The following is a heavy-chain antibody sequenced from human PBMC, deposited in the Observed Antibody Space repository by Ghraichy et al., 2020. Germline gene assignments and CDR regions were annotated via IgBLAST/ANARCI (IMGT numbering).Heavy chain of an antibody. V-gene: IGHV4-59*01. CDR2: IYYSGST. CDR1: GGSISSYY. D-gene: IGHD3-16*01. CDR3: ARVAEGQGGWFDP. J-gene: IGHJ5*02. Sequence: SETLSLTCTVSGGSISSYYWSWIRQPPGKGLEWIGYIYYSGSTNYNPSLKSRVTISVDTSKNQFSLKLSSVTAADTAVYYCARVAEGQGGWFDPWGQGTLVTVSS.